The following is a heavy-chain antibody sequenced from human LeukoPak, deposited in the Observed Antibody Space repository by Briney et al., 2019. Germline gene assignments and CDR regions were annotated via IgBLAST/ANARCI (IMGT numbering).Heavy chain of an antibody. CDR3: ASVILFCRGGSCYPDVFHI. Sequence: ASVKVSREPSGYTFTGYYIHCVPQAPGQGLEWMGWINPNSGGTNYAQKFQGRVTMTRDTSISTAYIELSRLRSDDTAVYYCASVILFCRGGSCYPDVFHIWGQGTMVTVSS. V-gene: IGHV1-2*02. J-gene: IGHJ3*02. CDR1: GYTFTGYY. D-gene: IGHD2-15*01. CDR2: INPNSGGT.